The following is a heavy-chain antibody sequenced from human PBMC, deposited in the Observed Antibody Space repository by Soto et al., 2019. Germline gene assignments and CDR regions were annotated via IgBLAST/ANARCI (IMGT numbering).Heavy chain of an antibody. CDR1: GYSFTSYG. D-gene: IGHD2-2*01. Sequence: QVQLVQSAGEVKKPGASVKVSCKASGYSFTSYGISWVRRAPGQGLEWMGWISPYNGHTQLVQRLQGRVSMTTDTSTKTAYMELRNLRSDDTAHYYCARDLTIVPATHPRLENYGMDVWGQGTTVIVSS. V-gene: IGHV1-18*01. CDR3: ARDLTIVPATHPRLENYGMDV. CDR2: ISPYNGHT. J-gene: IGHJ6*02.